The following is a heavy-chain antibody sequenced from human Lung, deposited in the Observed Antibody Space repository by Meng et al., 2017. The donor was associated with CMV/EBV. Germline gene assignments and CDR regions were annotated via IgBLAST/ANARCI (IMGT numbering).Heavy chain of an antibody. CDR3: ARDLEY. J-gene: IGHJ4*02. Sequence: QLDVPESGPGLVRPSETPSLTCSVSGGSISSSTYYWAWIRQPPGKGLEWIGSLYDSGSTYYHPSLKSRVTISVDTSKTYFSLKLRSVTAADTAVYYCARDLEYWGQGTLVTVSS. V-gene: IGHV4-39*07. CDR2: LYDSGST. D-gene: IGHD1-1*01. CDR1: GGSISSSTYY.